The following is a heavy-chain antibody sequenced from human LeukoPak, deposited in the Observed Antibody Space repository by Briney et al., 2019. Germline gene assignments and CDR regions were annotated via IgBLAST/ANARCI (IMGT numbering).Heavy chain of an antibody. J-gene: IGHJ4*02. V-gene: IGHV1-2*02. D-gene: IGHD3-22*01. CDR3: ARNPYDSSGFYPY. Sequence: ASVKVSCKASGYTFTGYYIHWVRQAPGQGLEWMGWINPNSGGTNYAQKLQGRVTMTTDTSTSTAYMELRSLRSDDTAVYYCARNPYDSSGFYPYWGQGTLVTVSS. CDR2: INPNSGGT. CDR1: GYTFTGYY.